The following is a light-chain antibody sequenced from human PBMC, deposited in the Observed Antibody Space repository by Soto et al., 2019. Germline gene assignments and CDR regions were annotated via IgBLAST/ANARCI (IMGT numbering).Light chain of an antibody. Sequence: ETVLTQSPATLSLSPGERATLSCRASENVNTYLAWFQQKSGQAPRLLIYDSSNRATGTPDRFSGSGSGTDFTLTISRVEPEDFATYYCQQRVDWPLTFGGGTRVQI. CDR3: QQRVDWPLT. J-gene: IGKJ4*01. V-gene: IGKV3-11*01. CDR2: DSS. CDR1: ENVNTY.